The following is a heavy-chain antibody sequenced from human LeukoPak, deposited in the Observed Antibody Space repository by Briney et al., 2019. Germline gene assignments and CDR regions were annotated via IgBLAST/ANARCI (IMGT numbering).Heavy chain of an antibody. CDR2: ISAYNGNT. J-gene: IGHJ4*02. V-gene: IGHV1-18*01. CDR3: ARRYYDSSGYYHGAFDY. Sequence: ASVKVSCKASGYTFTSYGISWVRQAPGQGLEWMGWISAYNGNTNYAQKLQGRVTMTTDTSTSTAYMELRSLRSDDTAVYYCARRYYDSSGYYHGAFDYWGQGTLVTVSS. D-gene: IGHD3-22*01. CDR1: GYTFTSYG.